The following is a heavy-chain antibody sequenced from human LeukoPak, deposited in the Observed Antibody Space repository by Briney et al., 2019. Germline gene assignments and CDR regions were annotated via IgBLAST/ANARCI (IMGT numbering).Heavy chain of an antibody. CDR1: GFTFSSYD. CDR2: IGTAGDT. D-gene: IGHD5-24*01. Sequence: GGSLRLSCAASGFTFSSYDMHWVRQATGKGLEWVSAIGTAGDTYYPGSVKGRFTISRENAKNSLYLQMNSLRAGDTAVYYCARGGSEMATANLDYWGQGTLVTVSS. V-gene: IGHV3-13*01. J-gene: IGHJ4*02. CDR3: ARGGSEMATANLDY.